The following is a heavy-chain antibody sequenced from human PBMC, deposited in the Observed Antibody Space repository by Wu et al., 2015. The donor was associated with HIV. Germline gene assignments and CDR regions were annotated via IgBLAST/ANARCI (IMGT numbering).Heavy chain of an antibody. J-gene: IGHJ4*02. V-gene: IGHV1-8*02. CDR2: MNPNSGST. CDR1: GYTFTSYD. Sequence: QVQLVQSGAEVKKPGASVKVSCKASGYTFTSYDINWVRQATGQGLEWMGWMNPNSGSTSYAQKFQGRVTMTRDTSTSTVYMELSSLRSEDTAVYYCARDPHDFWSGSAFDYWGQGTLVTVSS. D-gene: IGHD3-3*01. CDR3: ARDPHDFWSGSAFDY.